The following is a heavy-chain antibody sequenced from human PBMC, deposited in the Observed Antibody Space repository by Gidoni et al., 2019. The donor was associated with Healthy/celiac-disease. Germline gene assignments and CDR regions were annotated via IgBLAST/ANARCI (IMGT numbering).Heavy chain of an antibody. CDR1: GGSISSYY. V-gene: IGHV4-59*01. CDR3: ARAEWELCLLDP. D-gene: IGHD1-26*01. J-gene: IGHJ5*02. Sequence: QVQLQESGPGLVKPSETLSLTSTVAGGSISSYYWSWILQPPGKGLEWIGYIYYSGSTNYNPSLKSRVTISVDTSKNQFSLKLSSVTAADPAVYYCARAEWELCLLDPWGQGTLVTVSS. CDR2: IYYSGST.